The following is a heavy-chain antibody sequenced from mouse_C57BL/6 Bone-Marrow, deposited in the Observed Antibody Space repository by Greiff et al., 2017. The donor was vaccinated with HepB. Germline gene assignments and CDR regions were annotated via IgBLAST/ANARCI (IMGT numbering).Heavy chain of an antibody. V-gene: IGHV3-6*01. D-gene: IGHD1-1*01. J-gene: IGHJ4*01. CDR3: AREVLRRRMDY. CDR1: GYSITSGYY. CDR2: ISYDGSN. Sequence: DVKLVESGPGLVKPSQSLSLTCSVTGYSITSGYYWNWIRQFPGNKLEWMGYISYDGSNNYNPSLKNRISITRDTSKNQFFLKLNSVTTEDTATYYCAREVLRRRMDYWGQGTSVTVSS.